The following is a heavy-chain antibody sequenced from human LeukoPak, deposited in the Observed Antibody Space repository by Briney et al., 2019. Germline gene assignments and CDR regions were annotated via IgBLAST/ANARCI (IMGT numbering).Heavy chain of an antibody. CDR1: GGSVSSGSYY. CDR2: IYYSGST. D-gene: IGHD2-2*01. V-gene: IGHV4-61*01. CDR3: ARDIVVVPAAHVGGDYYYNGMDV. Sequence: SETLSLTCTVSGGSVSSGSYYWSWIRQPPGKGLEWIGYIYYSGSTNYNPSLKSRVTISVDTSKNQFSLKLSSVTAADTAVYYCARDIVVVPAAHVGGDYYYNGMDVWGKGTTVTVSS. J-gene: IGHJ6*04.